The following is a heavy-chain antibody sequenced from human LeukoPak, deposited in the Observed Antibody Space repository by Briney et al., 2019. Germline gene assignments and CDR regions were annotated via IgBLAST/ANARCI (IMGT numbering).Heavy chain of an antibody. J-gene: IGHJ4*02. CDR3: ARSHGSRDDTWNATGGGC. Sequence: GASVKLSRKASGYIFRDYGVTWMRQAPGQGLEWMGWINTGDFNTHYAQNFEDRLTLTADTSTNTVYLELKSLIPDDAAVFYCARSHGSRDDTWNATGGGCWGQGALVTVSS. V-gene: IGHV1-18*01. CDR2: INTGDFNT. D-gene: IGHD1-1*01. CDR1: GYIFRDYG.